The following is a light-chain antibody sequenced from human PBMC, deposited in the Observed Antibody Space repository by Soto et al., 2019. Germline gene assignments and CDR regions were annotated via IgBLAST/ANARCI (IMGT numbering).Light chain of an antibody. CDR1: QSVSSNY. CDR3: QQYGGSLSWT. CDR2: GAS. J-gene: IGKJ1*01. V-gene: IGKV3-20*01. Sequence: EVVLTQSPGTLSLSPGERATLSCRASQSVSSNYLAWYQHKPGQAPRLLIYGASDRAAGIPDRFSGGGSGTDFTLTISRLEPEAFAVYYCQQYGGSLSWTFGQGTKVEIK.